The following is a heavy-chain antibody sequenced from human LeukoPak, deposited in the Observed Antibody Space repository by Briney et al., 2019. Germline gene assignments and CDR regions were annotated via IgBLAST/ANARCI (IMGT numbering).Heavy chain of an antibody. CDR3: ARRLVRGVLKSMDV. D-gene: IGHD3-10*01. CDR2: INQGGSEQ. J-gene: IGHJ6*02. V-gene: IGHV3-7*02. CDR1: GFIFSSHW. Sequence: PGGSLRLSCAASGFIFSSHWMTWVRQAPGEGLEWVANINQGGSEQDYVDPVKGRFTISRDNAKNSLYLQLNSLRAEDTAVYYCARRLVRGVLKSMDVWGQGTTVTVSS.